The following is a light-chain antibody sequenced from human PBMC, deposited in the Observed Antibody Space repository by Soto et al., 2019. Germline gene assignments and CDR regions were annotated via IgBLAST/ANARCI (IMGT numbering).Light chain of an antibody. Sequence: EIVMMQSPATLSVSPGERATLSCRASQSVSSNLAWYQQKPGQAPRLLIYATSTRATGIPARFSGSGSGTEFTLTISSLQSEDFAVYYCQQYNNWPPLTFGGGTKVEIK. V-gene: IGKV3D-15*01. J-gene: IGKJ4*01. CDR3: QQYNNWPPLT. CDR2: ATS. CDR1: QSVSSN.